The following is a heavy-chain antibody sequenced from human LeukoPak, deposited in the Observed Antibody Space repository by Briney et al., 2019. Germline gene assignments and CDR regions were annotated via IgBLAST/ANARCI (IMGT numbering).Heavy chain of an antibody. CDR1: GFTFDDYA. CDR2: ISWNSGSI. J-gene: IGHJ3*02. CDR3: AKVNSWDAFDI. V-gene: IGHV3-9*03. D-gene: IGHD1-26*01. Sequence: QPGRSLRLSCAASGFTFDDYAMHWVRQAPGKGLEWVSGISWNSGSIGYADSVKGRFTISRDNAKNSLYLQMNSLRAEDMALYYCAKVNSWDAFDIWGQGTMVTVSS.